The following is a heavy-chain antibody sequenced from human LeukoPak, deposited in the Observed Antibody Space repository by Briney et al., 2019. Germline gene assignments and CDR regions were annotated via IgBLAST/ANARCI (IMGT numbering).Heavy chain of an antibody. CDR2: IYHSGST. CDR3: ARDARRGWFDP. CDR1: DDSITIYY. Sequence: KASETLSLTCTVSDDSITIYYWSWIRQPPGKGLEWIGSIYHSGSTYYNPSLKSRVTISVDTSKNQFSPKLSSVTAADTAVCYCARDARRGWFDPWGQGTLVTVSS. J-gene: IGHJ5*02. V-gene: IGHV4-59*01. D-gene: IGHD3-10*01.